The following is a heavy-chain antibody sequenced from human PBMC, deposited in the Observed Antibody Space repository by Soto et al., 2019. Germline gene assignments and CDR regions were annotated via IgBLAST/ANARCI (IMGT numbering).Heavy chain of an antibody. CDR3: ARGDSTDCSNGVCSFFYNHDMDV. D-gene: IGHD2-8*01. CDR1: GYSFSDYH. Sequence: SVEVSCKASGYSFSDYHIHWVRQAPGQGLEWLGRINPKSGGTSTAQKFQGWVTMTTDTSISTASMELTRLTSDDTAIYYCARGDSTDCSNGVCSFFYNHDMDVWGQGTTVTVSS. CDR2: INPKSGGT. V-gene: IGHV1-2*04. J-gene: IGHJ6*02.